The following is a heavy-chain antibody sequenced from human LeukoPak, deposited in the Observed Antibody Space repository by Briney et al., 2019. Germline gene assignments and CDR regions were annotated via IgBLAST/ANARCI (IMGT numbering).Heavy chain of an antibody. Sequence: GGSLRLSCAASGFPFSSYALSWVRQAPGKGLEWVSASGVSTFYADSVKGRFTISRDNAKNSLYLQMNSLRAEDTAVYYCARDLGGVFDYWGQGTLVTVSS. CDR2: SGVST. CDR3: ARDLGGVFDY. D-gene: IGHD2-8*02. CDR1: GFPFSSYA. J-gene: IGHJ4*02. V-gene: IGHV3-23*01.